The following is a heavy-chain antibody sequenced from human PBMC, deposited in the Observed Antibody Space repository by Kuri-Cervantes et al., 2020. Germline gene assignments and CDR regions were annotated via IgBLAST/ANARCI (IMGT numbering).Heavy chain of an antibody. D-gene: IGHD4-17*01. Sequence: GESLKISCAASGLIFSSYGMHWVRQAPGKGLEWVAVIWYDGSNKYYADSVKGRFTISRDNSKNTLYLQMNSLRAEDTAVYYCARDGRAGTVTTAFYGMDVWGQGTTVTVSS. V-gene: IGHV3-33*08. J-gene: IGHJ6*02. CDR3: ARDGRAGTVTTAFYGMDV. CDR1: GLIFSSYG. CDR2: IWYDGSNK.